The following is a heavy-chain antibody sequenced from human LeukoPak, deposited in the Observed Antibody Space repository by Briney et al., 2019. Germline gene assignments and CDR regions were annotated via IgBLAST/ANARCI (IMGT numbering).Heavy chain of an antibody. CDR2: IKQDGSGK. J-gene: IGHJ4*02. D-gene: IGHD3-3*01. V-gene: IGHV3-7*01. CDR1: GFTFSSYS. Sequence: PGGSLRLSCAASGFTFSSYSMNWVRQAPGKGLEWVANIKQDGSGKYYVDSVKGRFTISRDNSKNSLYLQMNDLRAEDTAVYYCARSFSITIFGVVIYWGQGTLVTVSS. CDR3: ARSFSITIFGVVIY.